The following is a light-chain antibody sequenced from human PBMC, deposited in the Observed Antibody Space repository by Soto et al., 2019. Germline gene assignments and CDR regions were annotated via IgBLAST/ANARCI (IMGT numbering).Light chain of an antibody. V-gene: IGKV1-6*01. CDR2: VAS. J-gene: IGKJ4*01. CDR3: QPFYDYPLT. Sequence: GDIISITGRASRYIRTALSWYQHRPGQAPKVLICVASSLQSGVPSRFSGSGSGADFTPTISSLQPEDFATYYCQPFYDYPLTFGGGTKVDIK. CDR1: RYIRTA.